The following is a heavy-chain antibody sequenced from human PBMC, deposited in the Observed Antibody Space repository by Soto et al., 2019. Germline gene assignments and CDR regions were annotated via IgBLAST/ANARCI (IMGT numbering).Heavy chain of an antibody. J-gene: IGHJ4*02. V-gene: IGHV3-30*18. Sequence: QVQLVESGGGVVQPGRSLRLSCVVSGFTFSSYGMHWVRQAPGKGLEWVALILYDGRNEYYADSVKGRFTISRDNSKNTLYLQMNSLRTEDTAVYYCAKGQQELGYWGQGTLVIVSS. CDR2: ILYDGRNE. D-gene: IGHD1-26*01. CDR3: AKGQQELGY. CDR1: GFTFSSYG.